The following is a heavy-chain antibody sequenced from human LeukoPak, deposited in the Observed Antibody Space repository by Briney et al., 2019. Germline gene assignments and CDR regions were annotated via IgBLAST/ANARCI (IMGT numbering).Heavy chain of an antibody. CDR1: GFTFSSYG. CDR2: INGDGSST. J-gene: IGHJ5*02. Sequence: PGGSLRLSCAASGFTFSSYGMHWVRQAPGKGLVWVSRINGDGSSTSYADSVKGRFTISRDNAKNTLYLQMNSLRAEDTAVYYCARADWFDPWGQGTLVTVSS. V-gene: IGHV3-74*01. CDR3: ARADWFDP.